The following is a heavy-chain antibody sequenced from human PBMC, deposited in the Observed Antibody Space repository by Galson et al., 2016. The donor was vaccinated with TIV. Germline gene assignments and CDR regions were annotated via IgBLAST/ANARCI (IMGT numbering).Heavy chain of an antibody. CDR3: ARLVRKCGITRCYRDHVDY. V-gene: IGHV1-8*01. CDR2: MNPNSGNT. CDR1: GHTFTSYD. Sequence: SVKVSCKASGHTFTSYDMNWVRQAPGQGLEWMGWMNPNSGNTGYTQKFQGRVIMTRDTSVSTAYMELTKLRSEDTAVYFCARLVRKCGITRCYRDHVDYWGQGTLVTVSS. D-gene: IGHD2-2*02. J-gene: IGHJ4*02.